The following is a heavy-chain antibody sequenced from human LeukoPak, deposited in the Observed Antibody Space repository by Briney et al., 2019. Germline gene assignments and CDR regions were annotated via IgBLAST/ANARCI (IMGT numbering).Heavy chain of an antibody. CDR1: GFTFSSYG. Sequence: GGSLRLSCAASGFTFSSYGMHWVRQAPGKGLEWVAFIRYDGSNKYYADSVKGRFTISRDNSKNTLYLQMNSLRAEDTAVYYCAKGYGSGYYYYGMDVWGRGTTVTVSS. CDR3: AKGYGSGYYYYGMDV. D-gene: IGHD3-10*01. V-gene: IGHV3-30*02. CDR2: IRYDGSNK. J-gene: IGHJ6*02.